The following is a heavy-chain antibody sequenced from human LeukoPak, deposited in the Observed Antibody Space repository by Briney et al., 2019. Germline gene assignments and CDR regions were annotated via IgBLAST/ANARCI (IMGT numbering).Heavy chain of an antibody. Sequence: GESLKISCKGSGYSFTSYWIGWVRQMPGKGLEWMGTIYPGDSDTRYSPSFQGQVTISADKSISTAYLQWSSLKASDTAMYYCARQNYYGSGRRVFDPWGQGTLVTVSS. V-gene: IGHV5-51*01. D-gene: IGHD3-10*01. CDR2: IYPGDSDT. J-gene: IGHJ5*02. CDR1: GYSFTSYW. CDR3: ARQNYYGSGRRVFDP.